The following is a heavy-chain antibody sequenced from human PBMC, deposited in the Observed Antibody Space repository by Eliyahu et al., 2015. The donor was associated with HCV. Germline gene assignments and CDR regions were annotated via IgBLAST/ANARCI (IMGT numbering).Heavy chain of an antibody. D-gene: IGHD2-21*01. CDR2: ISWNSGTI. V-gene: IGHV3-9*01. CDR1: RFTFDDFA. J-gene: IGHJ4*02. CDR3: AKAYCGVNCHPDY. Sequence: EVQLVESGGGLVQPGRSLRLSCAASRFTFDDFAMHWVRQPPGKGLEWVSSISWNSGTIDYADSVKGRFTISRDNAKNSLYLQMNSLRAEDTALYYCAKAYCGVNCHPDYWGQGTLVTVSS.